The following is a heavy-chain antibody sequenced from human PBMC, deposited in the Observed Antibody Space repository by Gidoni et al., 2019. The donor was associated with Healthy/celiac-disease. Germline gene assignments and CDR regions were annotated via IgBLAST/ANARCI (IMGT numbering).Heavy chain of an antibody. V-gene: IGHV3-23*01. D-gene: IGHD3-22*01. Sequence: EVQLLESGGGLVQPGGSLRLSCAASGFTFTSSAMSWVRQAPGKGLEWVSAISGSGGSTYYADSVKGRFTISRDNSKNTLYLQMNSLRAEDTAVYYCAKPGYYYDSSGYRDPYFDYWGQGTLVTVSS. CDR3: AKPGYYYDSSGYRDPYFDY. CDR2: ISGSGGST. J-gene: IGHJ4*02. CDR1: GFTFTSSA.